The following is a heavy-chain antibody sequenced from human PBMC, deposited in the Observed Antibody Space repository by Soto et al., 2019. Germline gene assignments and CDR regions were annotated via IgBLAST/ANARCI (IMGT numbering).Heavy chain of an antibody. J-gene: IGHJ4*02. Sequence: XSVKVSCNASGDSFTANYIHWVRQAPGQGFEWMGWINPKSGGTKYPQKFQGRVTMTRDTSLSTVYMTLTRLTSDDTAVYYCARDLAKGGGSAGFDYWRQGTLVTVSS. CDR3: ARDLAKGGGSAGFDY. D-gene: IGHD1-26*01. CDR1: GDSFTANY. V-gene: IGHV1-2*02. CDR2: INPKSGGT.